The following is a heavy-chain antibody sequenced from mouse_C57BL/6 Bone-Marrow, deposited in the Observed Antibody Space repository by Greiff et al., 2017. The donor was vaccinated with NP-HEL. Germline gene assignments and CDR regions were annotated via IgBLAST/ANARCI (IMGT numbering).Heavy chain of an antibody. V-gene: IGHV1-72*01. Sequence: QVQLQQPGAELVKPGASVKLSCKASGYTFTSYWMHWVKQRPGRGLEWIGRIDPNSGGTKYNEKFKSKATLTVDKPSSTAYMQLSSLTSEDSAVYYGARETTVVAYRDAMDYWGQGTSVTVSS. CDR3: ARETTVVAYRDAMDY. CDR2: IDPNSGGT. J-gene: IGHJ4*01. D-gene: IGHD1-1*01. CDR1: GYTFTSYW.